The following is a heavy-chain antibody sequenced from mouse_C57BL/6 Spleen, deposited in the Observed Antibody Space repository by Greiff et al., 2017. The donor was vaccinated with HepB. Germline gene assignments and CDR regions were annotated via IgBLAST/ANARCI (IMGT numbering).Heavy chain of an antibody. V-gene: IGHV1-18*01. Sequence: EVHLVESGPELVKPGASVKIPCKASGYTFTDYNMDWVKQSHGKSLEWIGDINPNNGGTIYNQKFKGKATLTVDKSSSTAYMELRSLTSEDTAVYYCARSGYYGSSYGWYFDVWGTGTTVTVSS. D-gene: IGHD1-1*01. CDR3: ARSGYYGSSYGWYFDV. J-gene: IGHJ1*03. CDR2: INPNNGGT. CDR1: GYTFTDYN.